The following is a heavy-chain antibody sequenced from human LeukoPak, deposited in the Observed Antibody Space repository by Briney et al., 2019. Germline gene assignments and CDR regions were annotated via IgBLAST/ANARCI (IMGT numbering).Heavy chain of an antibody. D-gene: IGHD1-26*01. J-gene: IGHJ4*02. V-gene: IGHV3-53*01. CDR1: GFTVSTNY. Sequence: GGSLRLSCAASGFTVSTNYMSWVRQAPGKGLEWVSIIYSGGSTYYADSVKGRFTISRDSSKNTLYLQMNSLRAEDTAVYYCAKAGATPLLDYWGQGTLVTVSS. CDR2: IYSGGST. CDR3: AKAGATPLLDY.